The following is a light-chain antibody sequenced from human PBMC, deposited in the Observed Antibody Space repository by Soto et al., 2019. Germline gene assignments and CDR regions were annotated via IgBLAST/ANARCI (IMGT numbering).Light chain of an antibody. V-gene: IGLV4-69*01. CDR3: QTWGTGLWV. CDR1: SGLSTYA. CDR2: LNSDGSH. J-gene: IGLJ3*02. Sequence: QLVLTQLPSASASLGASVKLTCTLSSGLSTYAIAWHQQQPEKGPRYLMKLNSDGSHSKGDGIPDRFSGSSSGAERYLTISSLQSEDEADYYCQTWGTGLWVFGGGTKVTVL.